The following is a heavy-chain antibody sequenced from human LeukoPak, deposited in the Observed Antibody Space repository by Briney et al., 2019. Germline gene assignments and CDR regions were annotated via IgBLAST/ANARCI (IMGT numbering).Heavy chain of an antibody. CDR3: ARDAVDTANAV. D-gene: IGHD5-18*01. Sequence: PGGSLRLSCAASVFTFTTYWMQWVRQAPGKGQVWVSHINSDGSITSYADSVKGRFTISRDNAKNTLYLQMNSLRAEDTAVYYCARDAVDTANAVWGQGTMVTVSS. CDR2: INSDGSIT. V-gene: IGHV3-74*01. J-gene: IGHJ3*01. CDR1: VFTFTTYW.